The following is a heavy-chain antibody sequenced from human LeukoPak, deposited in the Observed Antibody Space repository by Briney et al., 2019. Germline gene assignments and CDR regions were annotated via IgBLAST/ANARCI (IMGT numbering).Heavy chain of an antibody. D-gene: IGHD4-23*01. J-gene: IGHJ5*01. CDR2: IKQDGSEK. CDR1: GFTFSSYW. V-gene: IGHV3-7*05. CDR3: ARGNYGGFDS. Sequence: GGSLRLSCAASGFTFSSYWMSWVRQAPGKGLESVANIKQDGSEKYYVDSVKGRFTISRDNAKNSLYLRMSSRRAEDTAVYYCARGNYGGFDSWGQGTLVTVSS.